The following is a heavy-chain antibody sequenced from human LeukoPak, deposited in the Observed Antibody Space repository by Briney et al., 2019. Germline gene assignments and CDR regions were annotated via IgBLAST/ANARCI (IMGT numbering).Heavy chain of an antibody. V-gene: IGHV4-59*13. Sequence: SETLSLTCTVSGGSISSYYWSCIRRPPGRGVEWIGYIYYSGSTNYNPSLKSRVTISVDTSKNHFSLQLSSVTAADAAVYYCARAGYSSSWDYYYYYGMDVWGQGTTVTVSS. J-gene: IGHJ6*02. D-gene: IGHD6-13*01. CDR3: ARAGYSSSWDYYYYYGMDV. CDR1: GGSISSYY. CDR2: IYYSGST.